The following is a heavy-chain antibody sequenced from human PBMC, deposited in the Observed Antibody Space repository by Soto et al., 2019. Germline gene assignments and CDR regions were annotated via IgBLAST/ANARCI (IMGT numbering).Heavy chain of an antibody. V-gene: IGHV3-23*01. J-gene: IGHJ4*02. D-gene: IGHD1-1*01. CDR1: GFTFSSYA. CDR2: ISGSGAST. Sequence: GGSLRLSCTASGFTFSSYAMNWVRQAPGKGLEWVSLISGSGASTYYADSVKGRFTISRDNSKNTLYLQMNSLGAEDTAIYYCAKVFFGEQLGFDYWGQGTLVTVSS. CDR3: AKVFFGEQLGFDY.